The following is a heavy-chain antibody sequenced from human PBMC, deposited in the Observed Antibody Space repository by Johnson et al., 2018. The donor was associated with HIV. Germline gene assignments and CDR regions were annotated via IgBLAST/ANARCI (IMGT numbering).Heavy chain of an antibody. J-gene: IGHJ3*02. CDR2: ISYDGSNK. CDR3: AKESMSRIVVVVAAAPPTAFDI. D-gene: IGHD2-15*01. CDR1: GFTFSSYA. V-gene: IGHV3-30*04. Sequence: QVQLVESGGGVVRPGGSLRLSCAASGFTFSSYAMHWVRQAPGKGLEWVAVISYDGSNKHYADSVKGRFTISRDNSKNTLYLQRKSRRAEDTAVYYCAKESMSRIVVVVAAAPPTAFDIWGQGTMVTVSS.